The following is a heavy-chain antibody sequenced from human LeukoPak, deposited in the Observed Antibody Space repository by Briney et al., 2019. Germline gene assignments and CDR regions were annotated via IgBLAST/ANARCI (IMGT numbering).Heavy chain of an antibody. J-gene: IGHJ4*02. V-gene: IGHV3-23*01. CDR1: GFTFSSYA. D-gene: IGHD6-19*01. Sequence: GGSLRLSCVASGFTFSSYAMSWVRQAPGKGLEWVSAISGSGGSTYYADSVKGRFTISRDNSKNTLYLQMNSLRAEDTAVYYCAKDLAVAETFDYWGQGTLVTVSS. CDR3: AKDLAVAETFDY. CDR2: ISGSGGST.